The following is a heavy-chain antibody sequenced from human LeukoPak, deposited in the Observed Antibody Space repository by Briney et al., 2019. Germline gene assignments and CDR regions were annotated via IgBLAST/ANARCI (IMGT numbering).Heavy chain of an antibody. CDR1: GFTFSSYW. CDR3: ASSRLPGY. J-gene: IGHJ4*02. Sequence: GGSLRLSCAASGFTFSSYWMNWVRQAPGKGLEWVAYIKEDGSVKSYADSMKGRFTISRDDAKNSLYLQMNSLRAEDTAVYYCASSRLPGYWGQGTLVTVSS. CDR2: IKEDGSVK. V-gene: IGHV3-7*01.